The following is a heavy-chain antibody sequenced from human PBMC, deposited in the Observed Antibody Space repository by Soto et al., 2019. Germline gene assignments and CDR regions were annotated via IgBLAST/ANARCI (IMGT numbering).Heavy chain of an antibody. J-gene: IGHJ1*01. CDR2: INHSGST. Sequence: QVQLQQWGAGLLKPSETLSLTCAVYGGSFSGYYWSWIRQPPGKGLEWIGEINHSGSTNYNPSLKSRVTISLDTSKNQFSLKLSSVTAADTALYYCARPPRCASAGKGYFQHWGQGTLVPVSS. CDR3: ARPPRCASAGKGYFQH. V-gene: IGHV4-34*01. D-gene: IGHD6-13*01. CDR1: GGSFSGYY.